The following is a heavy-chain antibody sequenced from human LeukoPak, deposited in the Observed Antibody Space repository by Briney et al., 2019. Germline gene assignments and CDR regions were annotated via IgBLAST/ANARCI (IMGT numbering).Heavy chain of an antibody. CDR1: GFTFSSYG. J-gene: IGHJ1*01. D-gene: IGHD6-19*01. CDR2: IRYDGSNK. V-gene: IGHV3-30*02. CDR3: AKDPSSGWLNAEYFQH. Sequence: GGSLRLSCAASGFTFSSYGMHWVRQAPGKGLEWVAFIRYDGSNKYYADSVKGRFTISRDNSKDTLYLQMNSLRAEDTAVYYCAKDPSSGWLNAEYFQHWGQGTLVTVSS.